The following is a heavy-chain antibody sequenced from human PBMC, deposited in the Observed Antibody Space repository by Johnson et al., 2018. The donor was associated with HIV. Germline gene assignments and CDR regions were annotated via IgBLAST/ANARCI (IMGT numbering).Heavy chain of an antibody. D-gene: IGHD1-1*01. CDR2: LYSGGST. Sequence: VQLVESGGGLVQPGRSLRLSCAASGFTFDDYAMHWVRQAPGKGLEWVSVLYSGGSTYYADSVKGRFTISRDNAKNSLYLQMNSLRAEDTAVYYCAREWVNGAFDIWGQGTMVTVSS. V-gene: IGHV3-9*01. J-gene: IGHJ3*02. CDR1: GFTFDDYA. CDR3: AREWVNGAFDI.